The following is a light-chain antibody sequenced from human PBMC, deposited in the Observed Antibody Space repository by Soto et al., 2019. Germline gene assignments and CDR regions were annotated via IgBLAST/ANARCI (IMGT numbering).Light chain of an antibody. CDR3: EQYGSSPPST. V-gene: IGKV3-20*01. Sequence: EIVLTQSPGTLSLSPGERATLSCRASHSVSSSYLAWYQQKPGQAPRLLIYGASSRATGIPDRFSGSGSGTAFTITISTPEAEDFAVYYGEQYGSSPPSTFGQGTKLEIK. J-gene: IGKJ2*01. CDR2: GAS. CDR1: HSVSSSY.